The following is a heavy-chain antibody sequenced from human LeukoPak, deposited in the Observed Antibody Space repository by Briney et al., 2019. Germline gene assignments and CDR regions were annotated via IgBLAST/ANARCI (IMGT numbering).Heavy chain of an antibody. J-gene: IGHJ4*02. V-gene: IGHV4-59*02. CDR1: GFTVSSNY. CDR3: ARGITSGSYRGFDY. D-gene: IGHD1-26*01. Sequence: GSLRLSCAASGFTVSSNYMSWIRQPPGKGLEWIGYIYYSGSTNYNPSLKSRVTISVDTSKNQFSLKLSSVTAADTAVYYCARGITSGSYRGFDYWGQGTLVTVSS. CDR2: IYYSGST.